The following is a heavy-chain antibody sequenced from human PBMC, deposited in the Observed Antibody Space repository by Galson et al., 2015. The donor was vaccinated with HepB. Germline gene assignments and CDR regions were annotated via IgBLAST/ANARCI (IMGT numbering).Heavy chain of an antibody. V-gene: IGHV3-73*01. J-gene: IGHJ6*02. CDR3: TSRPRDDFWSRSYSGMDV. CDR2: SRSKANSYAT. Sequence: SLRLSCAASGFTFSGSAMHGVRQASGKGLEGVGRSRSKANSYATAYAASVKGRFTISRDDSKNTAYLQMNSLKTEDTAVYYCTSRPRDDFWSRSYSGMDVWGQGTPVTVSS. CDR1: GFTFSGSA. D-gene: IGHD3-3*01.